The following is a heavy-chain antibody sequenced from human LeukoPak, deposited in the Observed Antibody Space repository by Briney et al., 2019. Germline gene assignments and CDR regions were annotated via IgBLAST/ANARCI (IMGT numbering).Heavy chain of an antibody. D-gene: IGHD6-19*01. Sequence: SETLSLTCTVSGYSISSGYYWGWIRQPPGKGLEWIGSIYHSGSTYYNPSLKSRVTISVDTSKNQFSLQLNSVTPEDTAVYYCAREYLSVAVAVGWSLSEGSWFDPWGQGTLVTVSS. CDR2: IYHSGST. V-gene: IGHV4-38-2*02. CDR3: AREYLSVAVAVGWSLSEGSWFDP. J-gene: IGHJ5*02. CDR1: GYSISSGYY.